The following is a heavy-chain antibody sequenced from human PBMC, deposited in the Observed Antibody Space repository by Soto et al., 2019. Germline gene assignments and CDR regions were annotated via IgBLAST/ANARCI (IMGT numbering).Heavy chain of an antibody. D-gene: IGHD3-10*01. CDR3: ARDHVGRSAPGNWFDP. J-gene: IGHJ5*02. CDR2: IWHDGSDQ. Sequence: QVQLVASGGGVVQSGTSLRLSCVASGFTFSGFGMHWVRQAPGQAPEWVAVIWHDGSDQYYADSVKGRFTVSRDNSKNTLYLQMSNLRVEDTAVYYCARDHVGRSAPGNWFDPWGQGTLVTVSS. CDR1: GFTFSGFG. V-gene: IGHV3-33*01.